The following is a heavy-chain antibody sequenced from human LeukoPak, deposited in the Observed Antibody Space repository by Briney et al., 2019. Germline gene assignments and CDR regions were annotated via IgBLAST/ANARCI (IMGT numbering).Heavy chain of an antibody. V-gene: IGHV3-23*01. CDR3: AKLQSDGLRTYYGMDV. D-gene: IGHD4-17*01. J-gene: IGHJ6*02. CDR1: GFTFSSYA. Sequence: GGSLRLSCAASGFTFSSYAMTWVRQAPGKGLEWVSASTGSGGTTYYADSVMGRITISRDNSKNMLYLQMNSLRAEDTAVYYCAKLQSDGLRTYYGMDVWGQGTTVTVSS. CDR2: STGSGGTT.